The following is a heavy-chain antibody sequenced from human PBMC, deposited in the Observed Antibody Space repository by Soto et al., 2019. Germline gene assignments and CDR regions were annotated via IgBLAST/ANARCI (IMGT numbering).Heavy chain of an antibody. Sequence: SETLSLTCTVSGGSISSGGYYWNWIRQHPGKGLEWIGYIYYSGNTYYNPSLKSRVTISVDTSKNQFSLKLSSVTAADTAVYYCARVHSRYYDSSGYYPNANWFDPWGQGTLVTVSS. CDR3: ARVHSRYYDSSGYYPNANWFDP. CDR2: IYYSGNT. CDR1: GGSISSGGYY. D-gene: IGHD3-22*01. J-gene: IGHJ5*02. V-gene: IGHV4-30-4*08.